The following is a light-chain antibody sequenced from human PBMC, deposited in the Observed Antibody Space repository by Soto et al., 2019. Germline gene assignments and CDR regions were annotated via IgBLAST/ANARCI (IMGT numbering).Light chain of an antibody. J-gene: IGKJ4*01. CDR3: QLYRNVVLT. CDR1: EDVSDY. V-gene: IGKV1-33*01. Sequence: DIKMTQSPSSLSASVGDRVTLTCQASEDVSDYVNWYQQKPGRAPKLLIYDASKLETGVSSRFSGSGSGTHFTFTIRELQPEDFATYYCQLYRNVVLTFGGGTRVDI. CDR2: DAS.